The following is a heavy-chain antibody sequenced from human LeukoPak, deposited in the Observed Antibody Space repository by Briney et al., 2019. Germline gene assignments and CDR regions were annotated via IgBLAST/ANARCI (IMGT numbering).Heavy chain of an antibody. CDR3: VLYYYGSGSYLGVFDY. CDR1: GFTFSNYA. D-gene: IGHD3-10*01. CDR2: ISGSASST. Sequence: PGGSLRLSCAASGFTFSNYAMSWVRQAPGKGLEWVSAISGSASSTYHADSVKGRFTISRDNTKNTLYLQMNSLRAEDTAVYYCVLYYYGSGSYLGVFDYWGQGTLVTVSS. V-gene: IGHV3-23*01. J-gene: IGHJ4*02.